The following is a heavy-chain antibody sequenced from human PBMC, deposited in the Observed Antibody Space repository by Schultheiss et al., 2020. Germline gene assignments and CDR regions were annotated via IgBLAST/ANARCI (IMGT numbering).Heavy chain of an antibody. CDR3: AGDTRAVAVGY. Sequence: SETLSLTCSVSGGSFSTYYWSWIRQPPGKGLEWIGSIYSSGSTNYNPSLQSRVTILVDTSTNQFSLNLNSVTAADTAVYYCAGDTRAVAVGYWGQGTLVTVSS. CDR2: IYSSGST. CDR1: GGSFSTYY. J-gene: IGHJ4*02. D-gene: IGHD6-19*01. V-gene: IGHV4-59*01.